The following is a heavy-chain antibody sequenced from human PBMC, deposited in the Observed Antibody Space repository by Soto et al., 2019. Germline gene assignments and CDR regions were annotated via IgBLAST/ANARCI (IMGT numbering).Heavy chain of an antibody. J-gene: IGHJ4*02. CDR1: GFTFKNYD. CDR3: SREDY. V-gene: IGHV3-30*04. CDR2: ILRDGSDK. Sequence: QVQLVGSGGGVVQPGRSLRLSCAASGFTFKNYDMHWVRQPPGKGLEWVAVILRDGSDKYYADSVKGRFIISRDNSKNTLYLEMNSLRAEDTAVYYCSREDYWGQGILVTVSS.